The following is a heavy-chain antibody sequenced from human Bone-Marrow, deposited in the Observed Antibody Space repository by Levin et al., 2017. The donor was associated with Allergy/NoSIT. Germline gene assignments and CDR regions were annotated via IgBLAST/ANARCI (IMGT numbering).Heavy chain of an antibody. Sequence: SETLSLTCGVSGYFIANGYYWGWIRQPPGKSLEWIGNMYHLGSTYYNPSLRSRVTISIDKSKNQFSLSLSSLTAADTAIYYCARTFGGSGWSPFDHWGQGILVTVSS. J-gene: IGHJ4*02. V-gene: IGHV4-38-2*01. CDR3: ARTFGGSGWSPFDH. CDR2: MYHLGST. CDR1: GYFIANGYY. D-gene: IGHD6-19*01.